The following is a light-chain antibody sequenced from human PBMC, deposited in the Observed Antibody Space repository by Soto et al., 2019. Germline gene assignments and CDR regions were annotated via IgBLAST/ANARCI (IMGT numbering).Light chain of an antibody. CDR2: SNN. CDR3: VSWDDSLSGLV. J-gene: IGLJ1*01. V-gene: IGLV1-47*02. CDR1: SANIGNNY. Sequence: QSVLTQPPSASGTPGQRFTIACSGGSANIGNNYVCCYQQLPGTAPKLLIYSNNQRPSGVPDRFSGSKSGTSASLAISGLRSEDEADYYCVSWDDSLSGLVFGTGTKVTVL.